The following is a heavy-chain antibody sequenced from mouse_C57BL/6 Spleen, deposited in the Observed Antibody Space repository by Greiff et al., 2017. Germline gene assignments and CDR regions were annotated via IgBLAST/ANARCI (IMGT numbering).Heavy chain of an antibody. V-gene: IGHV1-72*01. Sequence: VQLQQPGAELVKPGASVKLSCKASGYTFTSYWMHWVKQRPGRGLEWIGRIDPNSGGTKYNEKFKSKATLTVDKPSSTAYMQLSRLTSEDSAVYYCARSGVYSKSAWFAYWGQGTLVTVSA. D-gene: IGHD2-5*01. CDR3: ARSGVYSKSAWFAY. J-gene: IGHJ3*01. CDR2: IDPNSGGT. CDR1: GYTFTSYW.